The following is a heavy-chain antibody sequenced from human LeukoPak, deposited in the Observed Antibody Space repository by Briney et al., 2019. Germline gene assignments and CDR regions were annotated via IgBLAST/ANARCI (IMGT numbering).Heavy chain of an antibody. CDR1: GFTFSSYW. Sequence: SGGSLRLSCAASGFTFSSYWMSWVRQAPGKGLEWVANIKQDGSEKDYVDSVKGRFTISRDNAKNSLYLQMNSLRAEDTAVYYCARDGGMITFGGVIVIPSFDYWGQVTLVTVSS. CDR3: ARDGGMITFGGVIVIPSFDY. CDR2: IKQDGSEK. D-gene: IGHD3-16*02. V-gene: IGHV3-7*01. J-gene: IGHJ4*02.